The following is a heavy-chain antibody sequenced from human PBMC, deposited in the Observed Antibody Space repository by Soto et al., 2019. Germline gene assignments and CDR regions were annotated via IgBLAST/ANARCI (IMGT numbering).Heavy chain of an antibody. J-gene: IGHJ5*02. Sequence: SETLSLTCSVSGASIYNGGYFWSWIRQSPGKGLEGIGHINHSGSPYNNPSLKSRVTISADTSKTQFSLKLSSVTAADTAVYYCARMKNYGSGSYYQSGWFDPWGQGTLVTVSS. V-gene: IGHV4-30-2*06. CDR3: ARMKNYGSGSYYQSGWFDP. D-gene: IGHD3-10*01. CDR1: GASIYNGGYF. CDR2: INHSGSP.